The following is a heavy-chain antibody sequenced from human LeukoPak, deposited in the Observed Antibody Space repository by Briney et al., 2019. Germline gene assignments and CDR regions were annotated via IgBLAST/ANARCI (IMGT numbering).Heavy chain of an antibody. CDR2: ISYDGSNK. V-gene: IGHV3-30-3*01. J-gene: IGHJ4*02. CDR1: GFTFSSYA. CDR3: ARDGHGIAAAARTDYYFDY. Sequence: PGGSLRLSCAASGFTFSSYAMHWVRQAPGKGLEWVAVISYDGSNKYYADSVKGRFTISRDNSKNTLYLQMNSLRAEDTAVYYCARDGHGIAAAARTDYYFDYWGQGTPVTVSS. D-gene: IGHD6-13*01.